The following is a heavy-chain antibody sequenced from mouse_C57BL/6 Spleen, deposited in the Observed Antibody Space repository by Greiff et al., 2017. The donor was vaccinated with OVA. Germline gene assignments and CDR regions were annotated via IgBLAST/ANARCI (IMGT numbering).Heavy chain of an antibody. V-gene: IGHV1-26*01. CDR3: ARSDYGSSSTRFDY. D-gene: IGHD1-1*01. CDR2: INPNNGGT. CDR1: GYTFTDYY. J-gene: IGHJ2*01. Sequence: VQLQQSGPELVKPGASVKISCKASGYTFTDYYMNWVKQSHGKSLEWIGDINPNNGGTSYNQKFKGKATLTVDKSSSTAYMELRSLTSEDSAVYYCARSDYGSSSTRFDYWGQGTTLTVSS.